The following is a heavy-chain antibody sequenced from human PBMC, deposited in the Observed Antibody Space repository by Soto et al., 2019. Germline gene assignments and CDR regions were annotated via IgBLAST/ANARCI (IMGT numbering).Heavy chain of an antibody. D-gene: IGHD5-12*01. V-gene: IGHV3-23*01. Sequence: PGGSLRLSCAASGFTFSSYAMSWVRQAPGKGLEWVSAISGSGGSTYYADSVKGRFTISRDNSKNTLYLQMNGLRAEDTAVYYCAKGPMATGLFDYWGQGTLVTVSS. J-gene: IGHJ4*02. CDR3: AKGPMATGLFDY. CDR1: GFTFSSYA. CDR2: ISGSGGST.